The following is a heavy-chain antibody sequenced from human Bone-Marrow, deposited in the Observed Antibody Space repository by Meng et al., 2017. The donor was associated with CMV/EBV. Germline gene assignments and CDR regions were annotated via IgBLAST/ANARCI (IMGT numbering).Heavy chain of an antibody. V-gene: IGHV1-2*02. CDR2: IVPNGGVT. CDR1: GYHLTSYY. D-gene: IGHD6-25*01. CDR3: AREAYDSGGFDP. J-gene: IGHJ5*02. Sequence: CKASGYHLTSYYIQWMRQAPGQGLEWIGWIVPNGGVTNYAQRFKDRVTMTRDTSINTAYLDLTRLTSDDTAIYYCAREAYDSGGFDPWGQGTLVTVSS.